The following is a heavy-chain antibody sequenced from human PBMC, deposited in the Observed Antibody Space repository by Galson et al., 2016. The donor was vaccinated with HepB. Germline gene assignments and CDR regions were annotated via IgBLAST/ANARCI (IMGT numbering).Heavy chain of an antibody. CDR2: ICGSCGDI. V-gene: IGHV3-23*01. CDR1: GFTFKNFG. Sequence: LRLSCAASGFTFKNFGMTWVRQAPGKGLEWVSTICGSCGDIDYADSVQGRFTISRDNSKNTLSLQMNSLRAEDTATYYCAIDPSHWIENPFALWGRGTLVTVSS. J-gene: IGHJ4*02. CDR3: AIDPSHWIENPFAL. D-gene: IGHD2-2*03.